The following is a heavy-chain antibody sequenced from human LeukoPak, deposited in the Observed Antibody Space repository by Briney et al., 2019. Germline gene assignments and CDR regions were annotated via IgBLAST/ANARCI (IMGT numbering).Heavy chain of an antibody. CDR1: GFTLSSYE. CDR3: AKDRPDGDSSGYYPKAHDY. V-gene: IGHV3-21*01. D-gene: IGHD3-22*01. J-gene: IGHJ4*02. CDR2: IDYSGGDT. Sequence: GGSLRLSCTASGFTLSSYEMSWIRQAPGKGLEWVSSIDYSGGDTHYADSVKGRFTISRDNAKNSLYLQMNSLRAEDTAVYYCAKDRPDGDSSGYYPKAHDYWGQGTLVTVSS.